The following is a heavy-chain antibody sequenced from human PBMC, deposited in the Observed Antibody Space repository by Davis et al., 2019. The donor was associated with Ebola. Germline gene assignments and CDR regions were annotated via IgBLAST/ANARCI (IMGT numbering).Heavy chain of an antibody. CDR3: ARHKTTVTTFGFDY. Sequence: MPGGSLRLSCTVSGGPITSSVHYWGWIRQTPGKGLEWIASIYYSGYTYYNPSLKRRLTMSVDTSRSQFSLKLSSVTAADTAVYYCARHKTTVTTFGFDYWGQGTLVTVSS. J-gene: IGHJ4*02. CDR1: GGPITSSVHY. CDR2: IYYSGYT. V-gene: IGHV4-39*01. D-gene: IGHD4-17*01.